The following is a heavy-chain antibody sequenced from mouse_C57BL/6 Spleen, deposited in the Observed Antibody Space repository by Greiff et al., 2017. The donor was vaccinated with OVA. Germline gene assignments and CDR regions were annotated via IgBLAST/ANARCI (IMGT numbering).Heavy chain of an antibody. D-gene: IGHD4-1*01. CDR2: ISYDGSN. V-gene: IGHV3-6*01. CDR3: ASGRLGPGENYFDY. Sequence: EVKLQESGPGLVKPSQSLSLTCSVTGYSITSGYYWNWIRQFPGNKLEWMGYISYDGSNNYNPSLKNRISITRDTSKNQFFLKLNSVTTEDTATYYCASGRLGPGENYFDYWGQGTTLTVSS. CDR1: GYSITSGYY. J-gene: IGHJ2*01.